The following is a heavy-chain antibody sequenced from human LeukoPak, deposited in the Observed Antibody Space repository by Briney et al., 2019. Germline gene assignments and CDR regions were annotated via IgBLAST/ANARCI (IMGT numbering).Heavy chain of an antibody. CDR1: GFTVSTNY. D-gene: IGHD5-12*01. J-gene: IGHJ3*02. V-gene: IGHV3-66*01. Sequence: PGGSLRLSCAASGFTVSTNYMSWVSQAPGKGLEWVSIIYSGGSTYYADSVKGRFTISRDISQNTLYLQMNSLRAEDTAVYYCARDLGYSAYATVRGYAVDIWGQGTMVTVSS. CDR2: IYSGGST. CDR3: ARDLGYSAYATVRGYAVDI.